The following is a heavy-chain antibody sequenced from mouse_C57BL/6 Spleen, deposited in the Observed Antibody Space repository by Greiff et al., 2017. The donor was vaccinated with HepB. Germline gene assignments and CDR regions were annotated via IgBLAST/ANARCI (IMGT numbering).Heavy chain of an antibody. CDR3: ARNPTNYYGSSYGYFDV. CDR1: GYTFTTYP. CDR2: FHPYNDDT. V-gene: IGHV1-47*01. J-gene: IGHJ1*03. D-gene: IGHD1-1*01. Sequence: VQLVESGAELVKPGASVKMSCKASGYTFTTYPIEWMKQNHGKSLEWIGNFHPYNDDTKYNEKFKGKATLTVEKSSSTVYLEVSRLTSDDSAVYYCARNPTNYYGSSYGYFDVWGTGTTVTVSS.